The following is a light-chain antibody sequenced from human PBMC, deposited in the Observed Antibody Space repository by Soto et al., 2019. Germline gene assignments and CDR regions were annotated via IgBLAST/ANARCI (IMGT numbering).Light chain of an antibody. Sequence: DIQMTQSPSSVSASVGDRVTITCRASQDISSWLAWYQQKPGKVPKLLIYAASSLQSGVPSRFSGSVSGTDFTLTISSLQPEDFATYYCQQGNSFPITFGQGTRLEIK. J-gene: IGKJ5*01. CDR3: QQGNSFPIT. CDR1: QDISSW. CDR2: AAS. V-gene: IGKV1-12*01.